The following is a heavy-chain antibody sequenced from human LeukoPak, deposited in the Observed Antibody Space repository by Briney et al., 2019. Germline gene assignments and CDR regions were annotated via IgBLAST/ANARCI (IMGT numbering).Heavy chain of an antibody. CDR1: GFTFSSYS. CDR2: ISNSSSYI. D-gene: IGHD6-19*01. V-gene: IGHV3-21*01. CDR3: ARDGIAVASDFDY. J-gene: IGHJ4*02. Sequence: GGSLRLSCAASGFTFSSYSMNWVRQAPGKGLEWVSSISNSSSYIYYADSVKGRFTISRDNAKNSLYLQMSSLRAEDTAVYYCARDGIAVASDFDYWGQGTLVTVSS.